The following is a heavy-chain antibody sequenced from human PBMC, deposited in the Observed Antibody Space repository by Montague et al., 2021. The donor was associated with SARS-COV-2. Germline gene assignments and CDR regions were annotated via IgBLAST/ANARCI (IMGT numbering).Heavy chain of an antibody. D-gene: IGHD6-19*01. Sequence: CSVEKNHIGITNYNPSLKSRVTISVDTSKNQFTLKLSSVTAADTAVYCCTRASTQLLVRPPHYYYFDFWGQGTLVTVSS. V-gene: IGHV4-34*01. CDR2: KNHIGIT. CDR3: TRASTQLLVRPPHYYYFDF. J-gene: IGHJ4*02.